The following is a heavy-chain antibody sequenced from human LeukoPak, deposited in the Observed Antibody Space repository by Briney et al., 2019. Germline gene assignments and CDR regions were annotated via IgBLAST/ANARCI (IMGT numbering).Heavy chain of an antibody. V-gene: IGHV4-38-2*02. CDR3: ARDSIEDYDILTGYFDY. Sequence: SETLSLTCAVSGYSISSGYYWGWIRQPPGKGLEWIGSIYHSGSTYYNPSLKSRVTISVDTSKNQFSLKLSSVTAADTAVYYCARDSIEDYDILTGYFDYWGQGTLATVSS. CDR2: IYHSGST. CDR1: GYSISSGYY. J-gene: IGHJ4*02. D-gene: IGHD3-9*01.